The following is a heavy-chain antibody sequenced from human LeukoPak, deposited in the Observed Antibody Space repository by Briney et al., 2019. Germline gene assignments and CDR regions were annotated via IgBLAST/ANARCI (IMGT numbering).Heavy chain of an antibody. CDR2: IVVGSGNT. Sequence: ASVEVSCKASGFTFTSSAVQWVRQARGQRLEWIGWIVVGSGNTNYAQKFQERVTITRDMSTSTAYMELSSLRSEDTAVYYCAADRVTARTPGDYWGQGTLVTVSS. CDR3: AADRVTARTPGDY. D-gene: IGHD2-21*02. CDR1: GFTFTSSA. V-gene: IGHV1-58*01. J-gene: IGHJ4*02.